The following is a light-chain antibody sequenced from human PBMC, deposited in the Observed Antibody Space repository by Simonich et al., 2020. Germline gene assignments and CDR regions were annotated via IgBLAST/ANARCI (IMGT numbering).Light chain of an antibody. CDR3: QVWDSSSDRVV. CDR2: DDS. J-gene: IGLJ2*01. V-gene: IGLV3-21*03. Sequence: SYVLTQPPSVSVAPGKTARITCGGNNIGSKSVHWYQQKPGQAPVLVVYDDSDRPPGIPERCSGSNSGNTATLTISRVEAGDEADYYCQVWDSSSDRVVFGGETKLTVL. CDR1: NIGSKS.